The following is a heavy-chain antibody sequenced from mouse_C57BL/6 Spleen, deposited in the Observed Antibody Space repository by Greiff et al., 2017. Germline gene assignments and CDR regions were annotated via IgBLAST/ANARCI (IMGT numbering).Heavy chain of an antibody. Sequence: EVQLVESGEGLVKPGGSLKLSCAASGFTFSSYAMSWVRQTPEKRLEWVAYISSGGDYIYYADTVKGRFTISRDNARNTLYLQMSSLKSEDTAMYYCTRETGTGGAMDYWGQGTSVTVSS. CDR1: GFTFSSYA. J-gene: IGHJ4*01. CDR3: TRETGTGGAMDY. CDR2: ISSGGDYI. D-gene: IGHD4-1*01. V-gene: IGHV5-9-1*02.